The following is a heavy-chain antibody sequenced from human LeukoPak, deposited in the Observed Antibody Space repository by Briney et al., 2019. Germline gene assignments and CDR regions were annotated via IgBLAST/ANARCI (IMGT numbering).Heavy chain of an antibody. CDR2: ISSSSSYI. CDR3: ARDAAYCGGDCPK. V-gene: IGHV3-21*01. J-gene: IGHJ4*02. D-gene: IGHD2-21*02. Sequence: GGSLRLSCAASGFTFSSYSMNWVRQAPGKGLEWVSSISSSSSYIYYADSVKGRFTISRDNAKNSLYLQMNSLRAEDTAVYYCARDAAYCGGDCPKWGQGTLVTVS. CDR1: GFTFSSYS.